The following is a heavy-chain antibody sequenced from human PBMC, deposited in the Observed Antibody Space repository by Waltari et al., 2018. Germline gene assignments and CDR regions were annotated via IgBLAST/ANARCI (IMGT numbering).Heavy chain of an antibody. V-gene: IGHV3-30*04. CDR2: VSSDGMNK. J-gene: IGHJ4*02. D-gene: IGHD4-17*01. CDR3: ARDVYGDFFDY. CDR1: GLTFRNYA. Sequence: QVQLVESGGGVVQPGRSLRLSWAVSGLTFRNYAMHWVRQAPGRGLEWVAGVSSDGMNKYYADSVKDRFTISRDNSKNTLYLQMSSLRVEDTALYYCARDVYGDFFDYWGQGTLVAVSS.